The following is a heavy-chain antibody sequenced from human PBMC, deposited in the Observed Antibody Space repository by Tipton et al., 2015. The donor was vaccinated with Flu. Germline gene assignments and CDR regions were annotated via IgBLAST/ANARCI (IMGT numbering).Heavy chain of an antibody. Sequence: SGFTFSKSALSWVRQAPGKGLEWVSAFGGNGGTYYADSVKGRFTISRDNSRNTLYLQMNSLRAEDTAVYYCAKEGGWELSSPHFDYWGQGTLVTVSS. J-gene: IGHJ4*02. CDR2: FGGNGGT. D-gene: IGHD1-26*01. V-gene: IGHV3-23*01. CDR1: GFTFSKSA. CDR3: AKEGGWELSSPHFDY.